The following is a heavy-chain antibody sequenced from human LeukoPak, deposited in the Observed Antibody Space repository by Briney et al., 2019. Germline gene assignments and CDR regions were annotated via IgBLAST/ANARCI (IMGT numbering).Heavy chain of an antibody. Sequence: GGSLRLSCEASGFTFSSHWMHWVRQAPGRGLLWVSRIDSFGNTMGYADFVKGRFIISRDNSKNTLYLQMNSLRAEDTAVYYCAKGPGYSSSWYLDYYMDVWGKGTTVTVSS. V-gene: IGHV3-74*01. D-gene: IGHD6-13*01. CDR3: AKGPGYSSSWYLDYYMDV. CDR1: GFTFSSHW. J-gene: IGHJ6*03. CDR2: IDSFGNTM.